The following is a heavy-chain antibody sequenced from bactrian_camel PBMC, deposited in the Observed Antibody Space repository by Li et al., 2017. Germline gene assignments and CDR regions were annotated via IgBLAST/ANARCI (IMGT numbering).Heavy chain of an antibody. CDR1: GLTFSTST. J-gene: IGHJ7*01. D-gene: IGHD2*01. Sequence: DAQLVESGGGSVQAGGSLRLSCTASGLTFSTSTMSWVRQAPGEGLRWVASINSDGSTIYADSVMGRFTISRDDDKNTLYLQLNNLKTEDTGMYYCAAVESGLIETTYCGGRGVGPHYGMDYWGKGTQVTVS. V-gene: IGHV3S10*01. CDR2: INSDGST.